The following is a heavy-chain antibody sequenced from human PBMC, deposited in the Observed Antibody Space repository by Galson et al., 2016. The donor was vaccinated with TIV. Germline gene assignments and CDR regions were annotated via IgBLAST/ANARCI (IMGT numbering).Heavy chain of an antibody. CDR1: GGTFNNYP. CDR2: ILPISAIE. V-gene: IGHV1-69*13. J-gene: IGHJ4*02. CDR3: ARLTPCGGDCYYFDY. D-gene: IGHD2-21*02. Sequence: SVKVSCKASGGTFNNYPITWVRQAPGQGLEWMGGILPISAIEDNAQKFQGRISITADESRTTGYMELSSLRTEDTAMYYCARLTPCGGDCYYFDYCGQGTLVTVSS.